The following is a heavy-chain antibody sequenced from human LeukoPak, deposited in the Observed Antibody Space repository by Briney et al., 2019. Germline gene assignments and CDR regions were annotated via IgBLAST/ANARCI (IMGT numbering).Heavy chain of an antibody. V-gene: IGHV3-21*01. Sequence: GGSLRLSCAASGFTFSSYAMSWVRQAPGKGLEWVSSISSSSSYIYYADSVKGRFTISRGNAKNSLYLQMNSLRAEDTAVYYCARGSTVTAYYYYGMDVWGQGTTVTVSS. CDR2: ISSSSSYI. D-gene: IGHD4-17*01. CDR1: GFTFSSYA. CDR3: ARGSTVTAYYYYGMDV. J-gene: IGHJ6*02.